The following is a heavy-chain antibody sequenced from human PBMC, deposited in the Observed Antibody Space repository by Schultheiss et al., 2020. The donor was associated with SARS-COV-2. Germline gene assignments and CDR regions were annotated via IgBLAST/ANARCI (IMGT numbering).Heavy chain of an antibody. CDR3: ARGDTGTTPTGDY. V-gene: IGHV4-31*03. CDR2: IYYSGST. J-gene: IGHJ4*02. D-gene: IGHD1-7*01. CDR1: GGSISSGGYY. Sequence: LRLSCTVSGGSISSGGYYWSWIRQHPGKGLEWIGYIYYSGSTYYNPSLKSRVTISVDTSKNQFSLKLSSVTAADTAVYYCARGDTGTTPTGDYWGQGTLVTVSS.